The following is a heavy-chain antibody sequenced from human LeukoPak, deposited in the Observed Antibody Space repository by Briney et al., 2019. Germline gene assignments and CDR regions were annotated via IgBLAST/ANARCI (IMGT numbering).Heavy chain of an antibody. CDR3: ARQSCTSTSCPFDY. CDR1: GGSISSSTYY. J-gene: IGHJ4*02. Sequence: PSETLSLTCTISGGSISSSTYYWGWIRQPPGKGLEWIGSIYYSGTYYNPSLKSRVTISVDTSEKQFSLNLNSVTAADTAVYYCARQSCTSTSCPFDYWGQGTLVIVSS. D-gene: IGHD2-2*01. CDR2: IYYSGT. V-gene: IGHV4-39*01.